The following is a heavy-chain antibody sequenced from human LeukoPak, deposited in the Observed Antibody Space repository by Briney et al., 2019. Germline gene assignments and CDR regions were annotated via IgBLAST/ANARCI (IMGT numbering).Heavy chain of an antibody. V-gene: IGHV4-59*08. J-gene: IGHJ4*02. CDR1: GGSISSYY. CDR3: ARHIKAGSQRGFDY. CDR2: IYYSGST. D-gene: IGHD6-13*01. Sequence: PSETLSLTCTVYGGSISSYYWSWIRQPPGQGLEWIGYIYYSGSTNYNPSFKSRVTISVDTSKNQFSLKLSTVTAADTAVYYCARHIKAGSQRGFDYRGQGTLVTVSS.